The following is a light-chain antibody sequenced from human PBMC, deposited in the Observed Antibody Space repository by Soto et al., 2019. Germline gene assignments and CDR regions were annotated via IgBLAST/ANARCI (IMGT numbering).Light chain of an antibody. V-gene: IGKV1-9*01. CDR2: GAT. CDR3: RQLKSYVT. CDR1: QGISNY. Sequence: IQLTQSPSSLSASVGDRVTITCRASQGISNYLAWYQQKPGKTPRLLIYGATTLQSGVPSRFSGSGSGTDFALTISSLQPEDLTPYYSRQLKSYVTSVQGTRLEIK. J-gene: IGKJ5*01.